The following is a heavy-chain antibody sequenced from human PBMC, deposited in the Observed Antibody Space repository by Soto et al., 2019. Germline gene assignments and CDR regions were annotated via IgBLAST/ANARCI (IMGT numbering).Heavy chain of an antibody. CDR3: ARDGSNYYDSSGTIFDY. D-gene: IGHD3-22*01. Sequence: PSETLSLTCTVSGGSISSGGYYWSWIRQHPGKGLEWIGYIYYSGSTYYNPSLKSRVTISVDTSKNQFSLKLSSVTAADTAVYYCARDGSNYYDSSGTIFDYWGQGTLVTVSS. J-gene: IGHJ4*02. V-gene: IGHV4-31*03. CDR2: IYYSGST. CDR1: GGSISSGGYY.